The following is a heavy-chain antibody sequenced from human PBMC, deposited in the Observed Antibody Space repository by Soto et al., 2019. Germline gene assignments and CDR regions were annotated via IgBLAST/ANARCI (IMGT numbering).Heavy chain of an antibody. J-gene: IGHJ3*02. CDR3: TRARDAFDI. CDR1: GFTFGDYG. Sequence: GGSLRLSCTGSGFTFGDYGMSWFRQAPGKGLEWIGFIRTKAFGGTTEYAASVKGRFAISRDDSKSTVYLQMNSLKTEDSAVYYCTRARDAFDIWGQGTLVTVSS. V-gene: IGHV3-49*03. CDR2: IRTKAFGGTT.